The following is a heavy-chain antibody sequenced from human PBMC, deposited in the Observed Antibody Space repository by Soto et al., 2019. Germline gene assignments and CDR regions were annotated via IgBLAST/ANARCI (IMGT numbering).Heavy chain of an antibody. CDR3: AREGDYDFWSVDSWFDP. J-gene: IGHJ5*02. CDR2: INSDGSST. V-gene: IGHV3-74*01. Sequence: GGSLRLSCAASGFTFSSYWMHWVRQAPGKGLVWVSRINSDGSSTSYADSVKGRFTISRDNAKNTLYLQMNSLRAEDTAVYYCAREGDYDFWSVDSWFDPWGQGTLVTVSS. D-gene: IGHD3-3*01. CDR1: GFTFSSYW.